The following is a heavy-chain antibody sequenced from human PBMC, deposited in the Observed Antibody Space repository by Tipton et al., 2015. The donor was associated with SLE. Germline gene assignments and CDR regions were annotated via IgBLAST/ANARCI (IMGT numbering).Heavy chain of an antibody. CDR3: ARALSSSGGFDY. CDR1: GGSFSGYY. V-gene: IGHV4-59*10. J-gene: IGHJ4*02. CDR2: IYTSGST. D-gene: IGHD6-13*01. Sequence: TLSLTCAVYGGSFSGYYWSWIRQPAGKGLEWIGRIYTSGSTNYNPSLKSRVTISVDTSKNQFSLKLSSVTAADTAVYYCARALSSSGGFDYWGPGTLVTVSS.